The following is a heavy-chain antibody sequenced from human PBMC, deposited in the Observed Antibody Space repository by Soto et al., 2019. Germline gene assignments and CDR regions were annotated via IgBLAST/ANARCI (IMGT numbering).Heavy chain of an antibody. Sequence: VQLVESGGGVAQPEKSLRLSCTASGFTFSSYGMHWVRQVPGKGLEWVALIWYDGSKKYYADSVKGRFTISRDNSKNTLFLQMDSLRAEDTAVYHCARDGYCSGGRCYRLLSFDYWGQGTLVTVSS. CDR2: IWYDGSKK. D-gene: IGHD2-15*01. V-gene: IGHV3-33*01. J-gene: IGHJ4*02. CDR3: ARDGYCSGGRCYRLLSFDY. CDR1: GFTFSSYG.